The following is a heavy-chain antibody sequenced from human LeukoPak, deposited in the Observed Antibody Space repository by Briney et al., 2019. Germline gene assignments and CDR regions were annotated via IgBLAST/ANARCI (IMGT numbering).Heavy chain of an antibody. CDR3: AKAGEYYDILTGYYRPAYYFDY. V-gene: IGHV3-23*01. D-gene: IGHD3-9*01. Sequence: GGSLRLSCAASGFTFSSYAMSWVRQAPGKGLEWVSAISGSGGSTYYADSVEGRFTISRDNSKNTLYLQMNSLRAEDTAVYYRAKAGEYYDILTGYYRPAYYFDYWGQGTLVTVSS. CDR2: ISGSGGST. CDR1: GFTFSSYA. J-gene: IGHJ4*02.